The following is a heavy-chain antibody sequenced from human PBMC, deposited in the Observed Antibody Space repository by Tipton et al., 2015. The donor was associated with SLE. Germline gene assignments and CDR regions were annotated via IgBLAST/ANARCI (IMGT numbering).Heavy chain of an antibody. CDR1: GGSISSGSYY. D-gene: IGHD2-21*02. V-gene: IGHV4-61*02. J-gene: IGHJ4*02. Sequence: TLSLTCTVSGGSISSGSYYWSWIRQPAGKGLEWIGRIYTSGSTNYNPSLKSRVTISVDTSKNQFSLKLSSVTAADTAVYYCAREVGGDHAFDYWGQGTLVTVSS. CDR3: AREVGGDHAFDY. CDR2: IYTSGST.